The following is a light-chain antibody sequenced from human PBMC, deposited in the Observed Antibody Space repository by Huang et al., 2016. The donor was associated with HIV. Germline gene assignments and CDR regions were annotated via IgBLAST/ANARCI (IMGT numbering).Light chain of an antibody. Sequence: EIVLTQSPGTLSLSPGERATLSCRASHSVSSSYLAWYQQKPGQAPRLRIYGASNRATGIPDRFSGSGSGTDFALTINRLEPEDSAVYYCQQYGSSPYTFGQGTKLEIK. CDR1: HSVSSSY. CDR3: QQYGSSPYT. J-gene: IGKJ2*01. CDR2: GAS. V-gene: IGKV3-20*01.